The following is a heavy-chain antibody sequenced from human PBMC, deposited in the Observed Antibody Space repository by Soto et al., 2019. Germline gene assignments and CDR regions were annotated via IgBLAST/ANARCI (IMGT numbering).Heavy chain of an antibody. CDR1: GGTFGNLG. J-gene: IGHJ5*01. CDR3: ARDREYGSGTNYNCFDS. Sequence: QMQLGQSGAEVKKPGSSVKVSCKASGGTFGNLGISWLRQAPGQGREWMGGTIPIFDTPHYAEKFRDRLTITADATSTDYIELISLSSEDTSTYYCARDREYGSGTNYNCFDSWGQGTLVTVSS. CDR2: TIPIFDTP. D-gene: IGHD3-10*01. V-gene: IGHV1-69*01.